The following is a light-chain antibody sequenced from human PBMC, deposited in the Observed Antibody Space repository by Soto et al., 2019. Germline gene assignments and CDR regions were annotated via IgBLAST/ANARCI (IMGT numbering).Light chain of an antibody. CDR3: HQYDTSPRT. J-gene: IGKJ1*01. V-gene: IGKV3-20*01. CDR2: AAS. Sequence: EIVLTQSPAPLCLSPGERATLSCRASQSLSSGYLAWYQQKPGQAPRILIYAASSRATGIPDRFSGSGSGTDFTLTISRLEPEDFAVYYCHQYDTSPRTFGQGTKVDIK. CDR1: QSLSSGY.